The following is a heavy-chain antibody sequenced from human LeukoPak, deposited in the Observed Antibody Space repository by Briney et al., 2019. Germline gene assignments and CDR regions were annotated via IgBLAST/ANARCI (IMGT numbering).Heavy chain of an antibody. V-gene: IGHV4-59*08. CDR2: IYYTGST. J-gene: IGHJ3*02. D-gene: IGHD2-2*01. CDR1: GGSIGTYY. Sequence: SETLSLTCSVSGGSIGTYYWMWIRQPPGKGLEWSGYIYYTGSTNYNPSLKSRATMSVDTSKSQVSLKMTSVTVADTAVYYCARPSIPSAAASALDIWGQGTMVTVSS. CDR3: ARPSIPSAAASALDI.